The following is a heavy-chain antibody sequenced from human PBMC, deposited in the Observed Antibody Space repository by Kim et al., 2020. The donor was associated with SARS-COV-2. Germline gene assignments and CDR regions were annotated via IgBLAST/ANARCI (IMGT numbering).Heavy chain of an antibody. D-gene: IGHD2-2*02. Sequence: SETLSLTCAVYGGSFSGYYWSWIRQPPGKGLEWIGEINHSGSTNYNPSLKSRVTISVDTSKNQFSLKLSSVTAAHTAVYYCARAGYCSSTSCYKYYYYMDVWGKGTTVTVSS. J-gene: IGHJ6*03. CDR3: ARAGYCSSTSCYKYYYYMDV. CDR2: INHSGST. V-gene: IGHV4-34*01. CDR1: GGSFSGYY.